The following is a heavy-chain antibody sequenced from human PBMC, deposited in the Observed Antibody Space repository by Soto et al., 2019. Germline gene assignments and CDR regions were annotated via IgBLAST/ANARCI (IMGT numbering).Heavy chain of an antibody. CDR3: TTGGYNYDYSVLY. D-gene: IGHD3-22*01. Sequence: PGGSLRLSCAASGFTFNKAWMSWVRQAPGKGLEWVGRIKRKSDGGTTDYAAPVKDRFTISRDDSKNTLYLQMNSLKTEDTAVYYCTTGGYNYDYSVLYWGQGTLVTVSS. J-gene: IGHJ4*02. V-gene: IGHV3-15*01. CDR1: GFTFNKAW. CDR2: IKRKSDGGTT.